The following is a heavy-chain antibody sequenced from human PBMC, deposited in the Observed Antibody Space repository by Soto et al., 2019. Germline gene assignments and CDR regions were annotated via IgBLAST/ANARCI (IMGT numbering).Heavy chain of an antibody. V-gene: IGHV3-30*18. CDR3: AKETVEYYFDY. D-gene: IGHD3-3*01. CDR2: ISYDGSNK. Sequence: PGGSLRLSCAASGFTFSIYGMHWVRQAPGKGLEWVAVISYDGSNKYYADSVKGRFTISRDNPKNTLYLQMNSLRGEDTAVYYCAKETVEYYFDYWGHGTLVTVSS. CDR1: GFTFSIYG. J-gene: IGHJ4*01.